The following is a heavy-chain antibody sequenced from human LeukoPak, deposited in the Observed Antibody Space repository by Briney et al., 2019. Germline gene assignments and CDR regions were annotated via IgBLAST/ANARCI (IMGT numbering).Heavy chain of an antibody. CDR2: ISSSSSYI. Sequence: PGGSLRLSCAASGFTFSSYSMNWVRQAPGKGLEWVSSISSSSSYIYYADSVKGRFTISRDNAKNSLYLQMNSLRAEDTAVYYCARAIGGYSYGRADYWGQGTLVTVSS. CDR1: GFTFSSYS. V-gene: IGHV3-21*01. CDR3: ARAIGGYSYGRADY. D-gene: IGHD5-18*01. J-gene: IGHJ4*02.